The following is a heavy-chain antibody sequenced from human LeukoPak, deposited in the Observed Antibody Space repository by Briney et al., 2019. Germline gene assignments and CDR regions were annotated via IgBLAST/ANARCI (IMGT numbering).Heavy chain of an antibody. D-gene: IGHD3-3*01. CDR2: IIPIFGTA. J-gene: IGHJ4*02. V-gene: IGHV1-69*01. CDR1: GGTFSSYA. CDR3: ARERRSGLTYYDLWSGQLTFPSEDY. Sequence: GSSVKVSCKASGGTFSSYAISWVRQAPGQGLEWMGGIIPIFGTANYAQKFQGRVTITADESTSTAYMELSSLRSEDTAVYYCARERRSGLTYYDLWSGQLTFPSEDYWGQGTLVTVSS.